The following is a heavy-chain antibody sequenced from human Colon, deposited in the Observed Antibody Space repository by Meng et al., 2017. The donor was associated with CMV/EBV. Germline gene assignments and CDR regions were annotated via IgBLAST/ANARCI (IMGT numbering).Heavy chain of an antibody. CDR3: VRAPNDYSSSTGWFDS. V-gene: IGHV3-74*03. CDR2: ISGDGSET. CDR1: GFPFSSYG. D-gene: IGHD3-22*01. Sequence: AGSLRLSCAASGFPFSSYGMHWFRQAPGKGLVWFSRISGDGSETTYADSVKGRFSISRDNPKNTLYLQLNNLRADDTAVYYCVRAPNDYSSSTGWFDSWGQGTLVTVSS. J-gene: IGHJ5*01.